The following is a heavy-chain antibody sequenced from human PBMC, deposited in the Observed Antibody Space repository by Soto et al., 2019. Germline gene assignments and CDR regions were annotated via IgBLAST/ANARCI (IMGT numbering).Heavy chain of an antibody. CDR2: ISWNSGSI. J-gene: IGHJ4*02. CDR1: GFTFDDYA. D-gene: IGHD5-12*01. V-gene: IGHV3-9*01. Sequence: GGSLRLSCAASGFTFDDYAMHWVRQAPGKGLEWVSGISWNSGSIGYADSVKGRFTISRDNAKNSLYLQMNSLRAEDTALYYCAKRRGYDFAEFDYWGQGTLVTVSS. CDR3: AKRRGYDFAEFDY.